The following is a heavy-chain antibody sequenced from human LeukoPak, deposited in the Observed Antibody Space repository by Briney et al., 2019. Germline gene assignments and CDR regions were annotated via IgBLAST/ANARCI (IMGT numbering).Heavy chain of an antibody. Sequence: GGSLRLSCAASGFTFDDYGMSWVRQAPGKGLEWVSGINWNGGSTGYADSVKGRFTISRDNAKNSLYLQMNSLRAEDTALYYCARDRSTMVRGVINWLDPWGQGTLATVSS. CDR3: ARDRSTMVRGVINWLDP. V-gene: IGHV3-20*04. CDR2: INWNGGST. J-gene: IGHJ5*02. D-gene: IGHD3-10*01. CDR1: GFTFDDYG.